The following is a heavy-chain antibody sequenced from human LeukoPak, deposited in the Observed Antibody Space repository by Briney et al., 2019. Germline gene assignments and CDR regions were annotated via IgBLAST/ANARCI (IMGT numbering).Heavy chain of an antibody. D-gene: IGHD3-22*01. J-gene: IGHJ4*02. CDR3: TRLTSYDSSGYYYY. V-gene: IGHV3-73*01. CDR2: IRSKANSYAT. CDR1: GFTFSGSA. Sequence: GGSLRLSCAASGFTFSGSAMHWVRQASGKGLEWVGRIRSKANSYATAYAASVKDRFTISRDDSKNTAYLQMNSLKTEDTAVYYCTRLTSYDSSGYYYYWGQGTLVTVSS.